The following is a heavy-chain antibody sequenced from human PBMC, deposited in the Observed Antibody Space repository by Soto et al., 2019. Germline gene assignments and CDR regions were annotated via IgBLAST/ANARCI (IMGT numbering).Heavy chain of an antibody. D-gene: IGHD3-10*01. CDR2: IWYDGSNK. V-gene: IGHV3-33*01. CDR3: ARAATYYYGSEAFDY. J-gene: IGHJ4*02. CDR1: GFTFSSYG. Sequence: QVQLVESGGGVVQPGRSLRLSCAASGFTFSSYGMHWVRQAPGKGLEWVAVIWYDGSNKYYADSVKGRFTISRDNSKNTLYLQMNSLRAEDTAVYYCARAATYYYGSEAFDYWGQGTLVTVSS.